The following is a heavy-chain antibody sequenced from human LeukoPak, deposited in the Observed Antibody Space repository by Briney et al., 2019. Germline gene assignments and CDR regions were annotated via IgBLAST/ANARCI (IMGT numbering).Heavy chain of an antibody. J-gene: IGHJ4*02. CDR2: INSDGSST. D-gene: IGHD6-13*01. Sequence: GGSLRLSCAASGFTFRTYWMHWVRQAPGKGLVWVSRINSDGSSTSYADSVKGRFTVSRHNSKNTLYLQMNSLRAEDTAVYYCARGGSSSWYFLPTEDGIDYWGQGTLVTVSS. CDR3: ARGGSSSWYFLPTEDGIDY. V-gene: IGHV3-74*01. CDR1: GFTFRTYW.